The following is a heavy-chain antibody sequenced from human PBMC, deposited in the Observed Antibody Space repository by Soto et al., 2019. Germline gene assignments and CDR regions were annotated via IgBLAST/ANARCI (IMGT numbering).Heavy chain of an antibody. J-gene: IGHJ4*02. Sequence: PGGSLRLSCAASGFDFTNSWMHWVRQPPGKWRGWVSHVNSDGSITTYADSVKGRFTISRDNAKNTVYLQMNSLRVEDTAVYYCTRDQRYSSSVWGQGTLVTVSS. V-gene: IGHV3-74*01. CDR3: TRDQRYSSSV. CDR1: GFDFTNSW. D-gene: IGHD5-18*01. CDR2: VNSDGSIT.